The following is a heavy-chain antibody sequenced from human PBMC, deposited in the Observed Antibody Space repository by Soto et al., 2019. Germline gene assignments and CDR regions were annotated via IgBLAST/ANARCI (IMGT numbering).Heavy chain of an antibody. D-gene: IGHD6-13*01. Sequence: GGSLRLSCAASGFTFSTYTMNWVRQAPGKGLEWVSSISSSGSYQYYADSVKGRFTISRDNAKNSLSLQMNSLRAEDTAVYYCARETGYTSRWTNWFDPWGQGTLVTVSS. J-gene: IGHJ5*02. CDR1: GFTFSTYT. V-gene: IGHV3-21*01. CDR2: ISSSGSYQ. CDR3: ARETGYTSRWTNWFDP.